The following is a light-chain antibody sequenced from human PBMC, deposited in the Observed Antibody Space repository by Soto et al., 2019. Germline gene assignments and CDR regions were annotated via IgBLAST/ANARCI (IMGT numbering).Light chain of an antibody. Sequence: DIVMTQSPLFLPVTPGEPASISCRSSQSLLHSNGYNYLGWYLQRPGQSPQLLIYLGSNRASGVPDRFSGSGSGTDFTLKISRVEAEDVGVYYCMQGLQTLFTFGPETKVDIK. CDR1: QSLLHSNGYNY. J-gene: IGKJ3*01. V-gene: IGKV2-28*01. CDR2: LGS. CDR3: MQGLQTLFT.